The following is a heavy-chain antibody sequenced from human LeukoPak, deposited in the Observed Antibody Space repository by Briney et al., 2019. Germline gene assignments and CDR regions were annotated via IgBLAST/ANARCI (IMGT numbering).Heavy chain of an antibody. J-gene: IGHJ2*01. CDR3: ARDHQTAVVAGATDAKFSHDWYFDL. V-gene: IGHV1-3*01. CDR2: INAGNGNT. D-gene: IGHD2-15*01. CDR1: GYTFTGYS. Sequence: GASVKVSCKASGYTFTGYSMHWVRQAPGQRLELMGWINAGNGNTKYSQKFQGGDTITRDTSASTAYLELSSLRSEDTAVYYCARDHQTAVVAGATDAKFSHDWYFDLWGRGTLLTVSS.